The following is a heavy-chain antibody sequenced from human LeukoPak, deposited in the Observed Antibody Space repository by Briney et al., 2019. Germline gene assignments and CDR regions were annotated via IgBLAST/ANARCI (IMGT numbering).Heavy chain of an antibody. J-gene: IGHJ4*02. V-gene: IGHV4-30-2*01. CDR2: IYHSGST. Sequence: SQTLSLTCTVSGGSISSGGYYWSWIRQPPGKGLEWIGYIYHSGSTYYNPSLKSRVTISVDRSKNQFSLKLSSVTAADTAVYYCARVRGTTSTYYFDYWGQGTLVTVSS. D-gene: IGHD1-7*01. CDR1: GGSISSGGYY. CDR3: ARVRGTTSTYYFDY.